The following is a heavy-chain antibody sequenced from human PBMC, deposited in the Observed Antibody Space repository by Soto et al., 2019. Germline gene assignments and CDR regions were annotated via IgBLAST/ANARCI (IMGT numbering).Heavy chain of an antibody. CDR3: AKDRSAGWGGDCSFDT. V-gene: IGHV3-30*18. Sequence: GGSLRLSCAASGFNFNTHGIHWFRQAPGKGLEWVSLISYDGNEKYYADSVKGRFSISRDNSRYTVYLQMNNLRPEDTAVYYYAKDRSAGWGGDCSFDTWGRGTLVTVST. CDR2: ISYDGNEK. J-gene: IGHJ4*02. CDR1: GFNFNTHG. D-gene: IGHD2-21*02.